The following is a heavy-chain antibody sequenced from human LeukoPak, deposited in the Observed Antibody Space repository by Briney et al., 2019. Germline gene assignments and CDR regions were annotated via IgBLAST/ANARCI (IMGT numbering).Heavy chain of an antibody. Sequence: GGSLRLSCAASGFTVSSNYMSWVRQAPGKGLEWVSYISSNSSTIYYADSVKGRFTISRDNAKNSLYLQMNSLRAEDTAVYYCASEIRYYYYMDVWGKGTTVTVSS. V-gene: IGHV3-48*01. J-gene: IGHJ6*03. CDR3: ASEIRYYYYMDV. CDR1: GFTVSSNY. CDR2: ISSNSSTI.